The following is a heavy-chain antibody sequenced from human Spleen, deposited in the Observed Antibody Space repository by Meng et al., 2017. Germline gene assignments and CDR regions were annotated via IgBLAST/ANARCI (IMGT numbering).Heavy chain of an antibody. J-gene: IGHJ6*02. CDR2: INSDGSST. Sequence: GESLKISCAASGFTFGSYWMHWVRQAPGKGLVWVSRINSDGSSTSYADSVKGRFTISRDNAKNTLYLQMNSLRAEDTAVYYCARRRTYYDILTGTHYYYGMDVWGQGTTVTVSS. V-gene: IGHV3-74*01. CDR3: ARRRTYYDILTGTHYYYGMDV. CDR1: GFTFGSYW. D-gene: IGHD3-9*01.